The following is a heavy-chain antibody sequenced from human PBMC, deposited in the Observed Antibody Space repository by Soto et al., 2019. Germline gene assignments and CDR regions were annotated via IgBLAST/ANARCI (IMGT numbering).Heavy chain of an antibody. V-gene: IGHV3-23*01. D-gene: IGHD2-8*01. CDR3: AKVTDTDPGNYFDY. CDR1: GFTFSGYA. CDR2: ISGSGGST. Sequence: GGSLRLSCAASGFTFSGYAMSWVRQSPGKGLEWVSAISGSGGSTYYADSVKGRFTISRDNSKNTLYLQMNSLRAEDTAVYYCAKVTDTDPGNYFDYWGQGTQVTVSS. J-gene: IGHJ4*02.